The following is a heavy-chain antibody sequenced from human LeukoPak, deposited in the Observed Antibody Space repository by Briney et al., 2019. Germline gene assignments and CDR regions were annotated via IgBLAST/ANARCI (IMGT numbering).Heavy chain of an antibody. CDR1: GYTFTSYD. V-gene: IGHV1-8*02. CDR3: ARGFHATLYCSSTSCYQYAFDI. CDR2: MNPNSGNT. D-gene: IGHD2-2*01. J-gene: IGHJ3*02. Sequence: GASVKVSCKASGYTFTSYDINWVRQATGQGLEWMGWMNPNSGNTGYAQKFQGRVTMTRNTSISTAYMELSSLRSEDTAVYYCARGFHATLYCSSTSCYQYAFDIWGQGTMVTVSS.